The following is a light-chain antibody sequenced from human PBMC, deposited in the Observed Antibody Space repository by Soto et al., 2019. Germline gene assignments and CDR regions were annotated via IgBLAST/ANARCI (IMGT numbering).Light chain of an antibody. CDR2: GAS. CDR1: QSVSSN. CDR3: QQYNNWPRT. Sequence: EIVMTQSPGTLSVSPGERATLSCRASQSVSSNLAWYQQKPGQAPRLLIYGASTRATGFPDRFSGSGSGTDFTLTISSLQSEDFAVYYCQQYNNWPRTFGQGTKVEIK. J-gene: IGKJ1*01. V-gene: IGKV3-15*01.